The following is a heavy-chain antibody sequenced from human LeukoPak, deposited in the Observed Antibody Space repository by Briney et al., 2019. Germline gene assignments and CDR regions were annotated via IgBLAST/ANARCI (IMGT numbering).Heavy chain of an antibody. D-gene: IGHD3-16*01. J-gene: IGHJ4*02. CDR3: ARRVTGRGTYYFDY. V-gene: IGHV4-4*07. CDR1: GDSMRSFY. Sequence: PSETLSLTCTVSGDSMRSFYWSFIRQPAGKGLEWIGRIHTSGSTNYNPALKSRVTISLDTSKNQFSLKLNSVTAADTAVYYCARRVTGRGTYYFDYWGQGTLVTVSS. CDR2: IHTSGST.